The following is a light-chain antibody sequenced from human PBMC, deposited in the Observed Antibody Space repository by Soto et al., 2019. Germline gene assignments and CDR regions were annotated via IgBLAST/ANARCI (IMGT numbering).Light chain of an antibody. Sequence: EKVMTQSPATLSLSLGERATPSCRASESVSNNLAWYHQRPGQAPRLLIYGASTRATGIPDRFSGSGSGTEFTLTITSLQSEDFGFYFCQQYDYWLSLTFGGGTKVDI. J-gene: IGKJ4*01. CDR1: ESVSNN. V-gene: IGKV3-15*01. CDR2: GAS. CDR3: QQYDYWLSLT.